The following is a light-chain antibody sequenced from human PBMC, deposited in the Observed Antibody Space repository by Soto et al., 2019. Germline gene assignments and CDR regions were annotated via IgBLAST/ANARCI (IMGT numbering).Light chain of an antibody. Sequence: QDVVTQEPSVTVSPGGTVTLTCGSSTGAVTNGHFPYWFQQEPGQAPRTLIYDTSNKHSWTPARFSGSLLGGKAALTLSGAQPEDEADYYCLISYSSARLVFGGGTKLTVL. J-gene: IGLJ2*01. CDR2: DTS. V-gene: IGLV7-46*01. CDR1: TGAVTNGHF. CDR3: LISYSSARLV.